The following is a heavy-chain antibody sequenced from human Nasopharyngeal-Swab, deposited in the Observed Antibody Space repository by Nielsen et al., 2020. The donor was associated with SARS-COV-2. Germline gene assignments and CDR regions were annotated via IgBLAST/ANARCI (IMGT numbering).Heavy chain of an antibody. CDR3: VRPRYCSAASCNKHSGVGLFDY. CDR2: MNPNSGNT. J-gene: IGHJ4*02. CDR1: GYTFTSYD. V-gene: IGHV1-8*01. Sequence: ASVKVSCKASGYTFTSYDINWVRQASGQGLEWMGWMNPNSGNTGYAQKFQGRVTMTRDTSISTACMELSSLRSEDTAVYYCVRPRYCSAASCNKHSGVGLFDYWGQGTLVTVSS. D-gene: IGHD2-8*02.